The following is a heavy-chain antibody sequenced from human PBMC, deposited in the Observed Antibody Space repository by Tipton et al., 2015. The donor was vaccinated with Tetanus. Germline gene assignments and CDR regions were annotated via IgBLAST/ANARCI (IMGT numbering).Heavy chain of an antibody. CDR1: GFTFSSYG. CDR2: ISYDGSNK. Sequence: SLRLSCAASGFTFSSYGMHWVRQAPGKGLEWVAVISYDGSNKYYAGSVKGRFTISRDNSKNTLYLQMNSLRAEDTAVYYCAKGVNTEYWGQGTLVTVSS. D-gene: IGHD4-17*01. CDR3: AKGVNTEY. J-gene: IGHJ4*02. V-gene: IGHV3-30*18.